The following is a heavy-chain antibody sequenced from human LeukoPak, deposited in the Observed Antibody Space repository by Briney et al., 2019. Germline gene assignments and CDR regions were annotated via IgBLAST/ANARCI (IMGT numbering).Heavy chain of an antibody. Sequence: ASVKVSCKASGGTFSSYAISWVRQAPGQGLEWMGGIIPIFGTANYAQKFQGRVTITADESTSTAYMELRSLRSDDTAVYYCARVDSSGWFADYWGQGTLVTVSS. CDR3: ARVDSSGWFADY. CDR2: IIPIFGTA. CDR1: GGTFSSYA. J-gene: IGHJ4*02. D-gene: IGHD6-19*01. V-gene: IGHV1-69*13.